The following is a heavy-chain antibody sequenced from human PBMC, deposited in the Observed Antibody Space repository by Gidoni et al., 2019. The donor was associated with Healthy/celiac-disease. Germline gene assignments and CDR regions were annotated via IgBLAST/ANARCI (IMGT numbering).Heavy chain of an antibody. CDR1: GFTFSSYS. V-gene: IGHV3-21*01. CDR2: ISSSSSYI. CDR3: ARLTTYYYDSSGYYPHYNAFDI. Sequence: EVQLVASGGGLVKPGGSLRLSCAASGFTFSSYSMNCVRQAPGQGLELVSSISSSSSYIYYADSVKGRFTISRDNAKNSLYLQMNSLRAEDTAVYYCARLTTYYYDSSGYYPHYNAFDIWGQGTMVTVSS. D-gene: IGHD3-22*01. J-gene: IGHJ3*02.